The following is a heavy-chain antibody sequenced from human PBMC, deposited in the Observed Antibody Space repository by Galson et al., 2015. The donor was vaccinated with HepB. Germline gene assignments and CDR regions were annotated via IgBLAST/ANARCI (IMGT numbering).Heavy chain of an antibody. D-gene: IGHD6-19*01. J-gene: IGHJ6*02. CDR1: GGSFSGYY. CDR3: ARDRWNPLLYSSLSVYYYDGMDV. Sequence: LSLTCGVYGGSFSGYYWSWIRQPPGKGLEWIGEINHSGSTNYNPSLQSRVTMSVDTSKNQFSLKLSAVSAADTAVYYCARDRWNPLLYSSLSVYYYDGMDVWGQGTTVTVSS. CDR2: INHSGST. V-gene: IGHV4-34*01.